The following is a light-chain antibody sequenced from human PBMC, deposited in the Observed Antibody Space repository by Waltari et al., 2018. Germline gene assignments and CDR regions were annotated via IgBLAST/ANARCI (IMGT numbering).Light chain of an antibody. J-gene: IGKJ1*01. Sequence: DIVLTQSPGTLSLSPGERATLSCRASQSVSRYLAWYQQKPGQAPRLLIYDASTRATGIPDRFSGSGSGTDFSLTISRLEPEDSAVYYCQKYGSLPATFGQGTKVEIK. CDR1: QSVSRY. V-gene: IGKV3-20*01. CDR3: QKYGSLPAT. CDR2: DAS.